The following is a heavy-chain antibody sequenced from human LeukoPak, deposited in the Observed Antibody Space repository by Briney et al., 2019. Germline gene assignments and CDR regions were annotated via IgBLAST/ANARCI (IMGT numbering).Heavy chain of an antibody. CDR3: ARERYSSSWQPNPGYFDY. Sequence: PSETLSLTCTVSGYSISSGYYWGWIRQPPGKGLEWIGSIYHSGSTYYNPSLKSRVTISVDTSKNQFSLKLSSVTAADTAVYYCARERYSSSWQPNPGYFDYWGRGTLVTVSS. CDR1: GYSISSGYY. D-gene: IGHD6-13*01. V-gene: IGHV4-38-2*02. CDR2: IYHSGST. J-gene: IGHJ4*02.